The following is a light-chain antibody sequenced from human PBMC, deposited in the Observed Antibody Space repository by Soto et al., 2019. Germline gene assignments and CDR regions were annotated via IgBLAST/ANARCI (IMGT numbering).Light chain of an antibody. CDR2: GNS. V-gene: IGLV1-40*01. Sequence: QSVLTQPPSVSGAPGQRVTISCTGISANIGAGYDVHWYQQLPGTAPKLLIYGNSNRPSGVPDRFSGSKSGTSASLAITGLQAEDEADYYCQSYDSSLSEVFGTGTKLTGL. CDR3: QSYDSSLSEV. J-gene: IGLJ1*01. CDR1: SANIGAGYD.